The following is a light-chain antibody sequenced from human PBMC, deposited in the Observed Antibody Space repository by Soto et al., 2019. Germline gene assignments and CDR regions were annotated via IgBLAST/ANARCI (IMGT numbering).Light chain of an antibody. V-gene: IGLV3-21*02. CDR1: NVGTKS. J-gene: IGLJ2*01. CDR2: DDN. CDR3: QVWDTDSDNVV. Sequence: SYELTQPPSVSVAPGLTASITWGGTNVGTKSVHWYQQKPGQAPVLVVFDDNDRPSGIPDRFSGSNSGNTATLTVSRVEAGDEADYFCQVWDTDSDNVVFGGGTKLTVL.